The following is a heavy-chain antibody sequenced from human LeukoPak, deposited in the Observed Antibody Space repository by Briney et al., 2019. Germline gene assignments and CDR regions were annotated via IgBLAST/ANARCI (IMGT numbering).Heavy chain of an antibody. CDR2: ISYDGSNK. V-gene: IGHV3-30*04. CDR3: ARRRIYYYDRRARTTLDY. Sequence: GRSLRLSCAASGFTFSSYAMHWVRQAPGKGLEWVAVISYDGSNKYYAGSVKGRFTISRDNSKNTLYLQMNSLRAEDTAVYYCARRRIYYYDRRARTTLDYWGQGTLVTVSS. J-gene: IGHJ4*02. CDR1: GFTFSSYA. D-gene: IGHD3-22*01.